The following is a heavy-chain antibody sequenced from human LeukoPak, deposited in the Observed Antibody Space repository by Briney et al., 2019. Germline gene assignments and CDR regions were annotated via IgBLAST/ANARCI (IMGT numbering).Heavy chain of an antibody. CDR3: ATEEYSSSSGAFDI. J-gene: IGHJ3*02. Sequence: GGSLRLACAASGFTFSSYWMHWVRQAPGKGLVWLSRINSDGSSTSYADSVKGRFTISRDNAKNTLYLQMNSLRAEDTAVYYCATEEYSSSSGAFDIWGQGTMVTVSS. V-gene: IGHV3-74*01. D-gene: IGHD6-6*01. CDR2: INSDGSST. CDR1: GFTFSSYW.